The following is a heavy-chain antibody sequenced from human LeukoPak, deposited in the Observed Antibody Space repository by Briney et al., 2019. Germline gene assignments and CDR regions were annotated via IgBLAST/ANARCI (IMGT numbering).Heavy chain of an antibody. J-gene: IGHJ4*02. D-gene: IGHD6-19*01. CDR1: GFTFSNYY. CDR2: INIDGTST. V-gene: IGHV3-74*01. Sequence: GGSLRLSCAASGFTFSNYYMHWVRQVPGKGLVCVSRINIDGTSTSHADSVKGRFTISRDNAKNALYLQMNSLRAEDTAVYYCARGTSGWYGIDYWGQGALVNVSS. CDR3: ARGTSGWYGIDY.